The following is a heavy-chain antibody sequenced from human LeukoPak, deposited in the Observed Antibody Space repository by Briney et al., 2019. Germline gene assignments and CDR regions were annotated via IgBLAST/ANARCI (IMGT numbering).Heavy chain of an antibody. Sequence: GGSLRLSCAASGFTFGNYAMMWLRQAPEKGPEWVSAIRGSGGGTEYADSVRGRFTISRDNSKNTLYLQMNSLRAEDTAVYYCANYYYDTSGYKNWGQGTLVTVSS. D-gene: IGHD3-22*01. CDR2: IRGSGGGT. V-gene: IGHV3-23*01. CDR3: ANYYYDTSGYKN. CDR1: GFTFGNYA. J-gene: IGHJ4*02.